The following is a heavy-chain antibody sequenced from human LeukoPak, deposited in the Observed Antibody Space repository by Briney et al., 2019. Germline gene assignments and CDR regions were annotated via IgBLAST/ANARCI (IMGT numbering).Heavy chain of an antibody. Sequence: PGGSLRLSCAASGFTASSNYMSWVRQAPGKGLEWVSVIYSGGSTYYADSVKGRFTISRDNSKNTLYLQMNSLRAEDTAVYYCARLDHDYGGTYDYWGQGTLVTVSS. J-gene: IGHJ4*02. D-gene: IGHD4-23*01. CDR3: ARLDHDYGGTYDY. V-gene: IGHV3-53*01. CDR2: IYSGGST. CDR1: GFTASSNY.